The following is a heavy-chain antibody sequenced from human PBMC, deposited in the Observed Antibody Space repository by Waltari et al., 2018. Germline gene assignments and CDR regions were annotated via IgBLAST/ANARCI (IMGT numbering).Heavy chain of an antibody. CDR1: GFTFSSYA. CDR2: ISYDGSNK. CDR3: ARVLPPRGSYAPDY. D-gene: IGHD1-26*01. V-gene: IGHV3-30*01. J-gene: IGHJ4*02. Sequence: QVQLVESGGGVVQPGRSLRLSCAASGFTFSSYAMHWVRQAPGKGVGWVAVISYDGSNKYYADSVKGRFTISRDNSKNTLYLQMNSLRAEDTAVYYCARVLPPRGSYAPDYWGQGTLVTVSS.